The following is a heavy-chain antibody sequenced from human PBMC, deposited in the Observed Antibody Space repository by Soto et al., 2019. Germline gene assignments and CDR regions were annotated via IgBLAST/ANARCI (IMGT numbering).Heavy chain of an antibody. J-gene: IGHJ6*02. V-gene: IGHV3-30-3*01. Sequence: QVQLVESGGGVVQPGRSLRLSCAASGFTFSSYAMHWVRQAPGKGLEWVAVISYDGSNKYYADSVKGRFTISRDNSKNXXYXQXXSLRAEDTAVYYCARDLYDILTGYSYSYYYYGMDVWGQGTTVTVSS. CDR3: ARDLYDILTGYSYSYYYYGMDV. D-gene: IGHD3-9*01. CDR2: ISYDGSNK. CDR1: GFTFSSYA.